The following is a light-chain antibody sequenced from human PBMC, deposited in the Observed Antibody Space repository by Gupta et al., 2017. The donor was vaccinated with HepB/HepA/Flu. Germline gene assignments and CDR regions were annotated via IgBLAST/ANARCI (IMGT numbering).Light chain of an antibody. Sequence: DIVMTQSPDSLAVSLGERATINCKSSQSVLHSSNNKNYLAWYQQKPGQPPKLLIYWATTREAGVPDRFSGSGSATDFTLTISSRQEEDVAVYYCQQFRSTRWCSFGQGTKLEIK. V-gene: IGKV4-1*01. J-gene: IGKJ2*04. CDR3: QQFRSTRWCS. CDR2: WAT. CDR1: QSVLHSSNNKNY.